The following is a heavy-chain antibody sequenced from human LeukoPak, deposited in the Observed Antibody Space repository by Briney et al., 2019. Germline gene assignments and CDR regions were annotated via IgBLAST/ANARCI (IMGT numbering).Heavy chain of an antibody. CDR1: GFIFSTYA. Sequence: GGSLRLSCAASGFIFSTYAMNWVRQVPGKGLEWISLISWNSGTIGYADSVKGRFTISRDNANNFLYLQMNSLRAEDTALYYCARAYKDRSLAGKKEFFQHWGQGTLVTVSS. J-gene: IGHJ1*01. CDR2: ISWNSGTI. D-gene: IGHD6-19*01. CDR3: ARAYKDRSLAGKKEFFQH. V-gene: IGHV3-9*01.